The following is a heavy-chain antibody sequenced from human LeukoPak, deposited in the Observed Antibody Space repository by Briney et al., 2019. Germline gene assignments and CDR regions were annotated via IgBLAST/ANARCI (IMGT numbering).Heavy chain of an antibody. Sequence: PGGSLRLSCAASGFTFSSYSMNWVRRAPGKGLEWVSAISGSGGKIYYTDSVKGRFTVSRDDSKNTVYLQMSSLRAEDTAVYYCAKEYDSSGFFDYWGQGTLVTVSS. J-gene: IGHJ4*02. CDR2: ISGSGGKI. D-gene: IGHD3-22*01. V-gene: IGHV3-23*01. CDR3: AKEYDSSGFFDY. CDR1: GFTFSSYS.